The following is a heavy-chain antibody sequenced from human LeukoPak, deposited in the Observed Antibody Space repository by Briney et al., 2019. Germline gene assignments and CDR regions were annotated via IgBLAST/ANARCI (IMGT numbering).Heavy chain of an antibody. Sequence: GGSLRLSCVVSGFTFSDYSMNWVRQAPGKGLEWVSYISSASGTKEYADSVKGRFTISRDNSKNTLYLQMNSLRAEDTAVYYCARRLRVGATDYFDFWGQGTLVTVSS. V-gene: IGHV3-48*01. CDR2: ISSASGTK. CDR1: GFTFSDYS. D-gene: IGHD1-26*01. J-gene: IGHJ4*02. CDR3: ARRLRVGATDYFDF.